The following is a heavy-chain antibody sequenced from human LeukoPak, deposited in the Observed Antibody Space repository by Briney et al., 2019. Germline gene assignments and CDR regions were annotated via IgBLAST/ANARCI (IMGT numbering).Heavy chain of an antibody. CDR3: ARGVTMVRGDVPYGMDV. V-gene: IGHV4-34*01. CDR2: INHSGST. J-gene: IGHJ6*02. CDR1: GGSFSGYY. D-gene: IGHD3-10*01. Sequence: SETLSLTCAVYGGSFSGYYWSWIRQPPGKGLEWIGEINHSGSTNYNPSLKSRVTISVDTSKNQFSLKLSSVTAADTAVYYCARGVTMVRGDVPYGMDVWGQGTTVTVSS.